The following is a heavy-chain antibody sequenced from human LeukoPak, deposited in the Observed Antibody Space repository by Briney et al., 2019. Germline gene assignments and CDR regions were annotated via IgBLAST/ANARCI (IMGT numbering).Heavy chain of an antibody. J-gene: IGHJ4*02. Sequence: SETLSLTCTVSGGSMTNYYWTWVRRYPGKGLEWFGYVFYAGSVNYNPSLKSRVTILVDSSKNQLSLNLNSVTAADTAVYYCARLAPVAHSGDYLGYFDYWGQGVLVALSS. D-gene: IGHD4-17*01. CDR1: GGSMTNYY. CDR3: ARLAPVAHSGDYLGYFDY. V-gene: IGHV4-59*08. CDR2: VFYAGSV.